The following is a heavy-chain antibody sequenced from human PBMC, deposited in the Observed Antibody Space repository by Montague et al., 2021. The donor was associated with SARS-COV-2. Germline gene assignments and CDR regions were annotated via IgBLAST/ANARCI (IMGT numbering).Heavy chain of an antibody. CDR2: ISDSGST. CDR1: GGSISSFY. Sequence: SETLSLTCTVSGGSISSFYWSWFRQPPGKGLEWIGYISDSGSTNYNPSLTSRVTMSVDTSKNQFSLKLSSVTAADTAVYYCARFAYRLLFIASYYGVDVWGQGATVTVSS. D-gene: IGHD2-2*01. CDR3: ARFAYRLLFIASYYGVDV. V-gene: IGHV4-59*12. J-gene: IGHJ6*02.